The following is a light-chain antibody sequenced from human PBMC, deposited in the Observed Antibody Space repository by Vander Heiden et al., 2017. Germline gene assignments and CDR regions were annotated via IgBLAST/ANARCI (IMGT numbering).Light chain of an antibody. CDR3: QQSYSMPYT. V-gene: IGKV1-39*01. Sequence: DIQMTQLPSSLSASVGDRVTITCRASQTISNYLNWYQLKPGNAPTLLIYAASSLQSEVPSRFSSSGSGTDFSLTISSLQREDFATYYCQQSYSMPYTFGQGTKLEIK. J-gene: IGKJ2*01. CDR2: AAS. CDR1: QTISNY.